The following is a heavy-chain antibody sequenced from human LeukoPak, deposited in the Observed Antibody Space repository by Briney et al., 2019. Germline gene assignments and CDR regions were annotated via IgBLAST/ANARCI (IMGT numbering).Heavy chain of an antibody. CDR2: INHSGST. J-gene: IGHJ6*03. CDR1: GGSFSGYY. CDR3: ARIRIVATITSYYYYMDV. V-gene: IGHV4-34*01. D-gene: IGHD5-12*01. Sequence: PSETLSLTCAVYGGSFSGYYWSWIRQPPGKGLEWIGEINHSGSTNYNPSLKSRVTISVDTSKNQFSLKLSSVTAADTAVYYCARIRIVATITSYYYYMDVWGKGTTVTTSS.